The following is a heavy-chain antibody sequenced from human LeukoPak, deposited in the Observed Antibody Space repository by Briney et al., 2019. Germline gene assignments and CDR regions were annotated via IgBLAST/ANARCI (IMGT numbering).Heavy chain of an antibody. D-gene: IGHD4-17*01. V-gene: IGHV1-18*01. CDR1: GYTFTSYG. Sequence: ASVKVSCKASGYTFTSYGISWVRQAPGQGLEWMGWISAYNGNTNYAQKLQGRVTMTTDTSTSTAYIELRSLRSDDTAVYYCARDPRHHDGDYGSFDYWGQGTLVTVSS. CDR2: ISAYNGNT. CDR3: ARDPRHHDGDYGSFDY. J-gene: IGHJ4*02.